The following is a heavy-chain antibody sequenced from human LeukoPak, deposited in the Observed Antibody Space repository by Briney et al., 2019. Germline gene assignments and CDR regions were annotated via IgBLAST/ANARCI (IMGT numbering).Heavy chain of an antibody. CDR1: GFTFSSYA. V-gene: IGHV3-30-3*02. CDR3: AKWVYSYGYFDY. J-gene: IGHJ4*02. Sequence: GGSLRLSCAASGFTFSSYAIHWVRQAPGKGLEWVAVISYDGSNKYYADSVKGRFTISRDNSKNTLYLQMNSLRAEDTAVYYCAKWVYSYGYFDYWGQGTLVTVSS. CDR2: ISYDGSNK. D-gene: IGHD5-18*01.